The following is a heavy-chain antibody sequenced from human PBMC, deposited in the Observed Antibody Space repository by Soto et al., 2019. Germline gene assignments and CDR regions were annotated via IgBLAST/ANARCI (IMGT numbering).Heavy chain of an antibody. Sequence: SETLSLTCAVYGGSFSGYYWSWIRQPPGKGLEWIGEINHSGSTNCNPSLKSRVTISVDTSKNQFYLKLSSVTAADTAVYYCARGKLSDYVWGSYRYHFDYWGQGTVVTVSS. V-gene: IGHV4-34*01. CDR1: GGSFSGYY. CDR2: INHSGST. J-gene: IGHJ4*02. CDR3: ARGKLSDYVWGSYRYHFDY. D-gene: IGHD3-16*02.